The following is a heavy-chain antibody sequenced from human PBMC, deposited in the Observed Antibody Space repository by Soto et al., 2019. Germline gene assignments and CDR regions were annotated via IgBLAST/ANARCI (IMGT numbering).Heavy chain of an antibody. D-gene: IGHD4-17*01. V-gene: IGHV6-1*01. CDR2: TYYRSKWYN. Sequence: SQTLSLTCAISGDSVSNNSAAWNWIRQSPSRGLEWLGRTYYRSKWYNDYAVSVKSRIIINPDTSKNQFSLQLNSVTPEDTAVYYCARERYGDYGRGTFDIWGQGTMVTVSS. J-gene: IGHJ3*02. CDR1: GDSVSNNSAA. CDR3: ARERYGDYGRGTFDI.